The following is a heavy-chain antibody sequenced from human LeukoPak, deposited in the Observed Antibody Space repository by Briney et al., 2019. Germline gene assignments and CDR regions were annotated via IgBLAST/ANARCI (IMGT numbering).Heavy chain of an antibody. V-gene: IGHV5-51*01. CDR1: GYSFTSYW. D-gene: IGHD6-13*01. CDR3: ARLQQSTMRPVPGSTSWWSWFDP. J-gene: IGHJ5*02. CDR2: IYPGDSDT. Sequence: PGESLKISCEGSGYSFTSYWIGWVRQMPGKGLEWMGIIYPGDSDTTYSPSFQGQVTISADKSISTAYLQWSSLKASDTAMYYCARLQQSTMRPVPGSTSWWSWFDPWGQGTLVTVSS.